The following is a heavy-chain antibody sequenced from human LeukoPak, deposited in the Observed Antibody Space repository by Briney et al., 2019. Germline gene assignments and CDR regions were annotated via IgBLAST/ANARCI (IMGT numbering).Heavy chain of an antibody. CDR2: IYSGGST. CDR1: GFTVSVNY. V-gene: IGHV3-53*01. Sequence: PGGSLRLSCAASGFTVSVNYMSWVRQAPGKGQEWVSVIYSGGSTYYADSVKGRFTISRDNSKNTVYLQMSSLRAEDTAVYYCARDGSYARSFVYWGQGTLVTVSS. CDR3: ARDGSYARSFVY. D-gene: IGHD2-2*01. J-gene: IGHJ4*02.